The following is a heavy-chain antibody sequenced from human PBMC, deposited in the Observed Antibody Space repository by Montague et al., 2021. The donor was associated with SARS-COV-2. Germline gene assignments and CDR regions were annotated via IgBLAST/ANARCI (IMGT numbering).Heavy chain of an antibody. Sequence: SLRLSCADSGFTFSNYWMSWVRQAPGKGLEWVANIQQDGSKKYYVDSVKGRFTIYRDNAKKSLYLQMNSLRAEDTAVYCARDLSGSQYLYYFDYWGQGTLVTVSS. J-gene: IGHJ4*02. D-gene: IGHD3-3*01. V-gene: IGHV3-7*01. CDR1: GFTFSNYW. CDR2: IQQDGSKK. CDR3: ARDLSGSQYLYYFDY.